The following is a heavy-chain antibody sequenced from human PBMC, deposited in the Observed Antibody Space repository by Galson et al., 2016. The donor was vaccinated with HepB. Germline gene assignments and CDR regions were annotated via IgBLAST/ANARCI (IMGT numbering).Heavy chain of an antibody. Sequence: LSLTCTVSGGSISSHNYYWGWIRQPPGKGLEWIVSIYYSGSTYYNPSLKSRVTISVVTSKNQFSLKLSSVTAADTAVYYCARVRRYCSGGSCRHHFDYWGQGTLVTVSS. CDR1: GGSISSHNYY. CDR2: IYYSGST. CDR3: ARVRRYCSGGSCRHHFDY. D-gene: IGHD2-15*01. V-gene: IGHV4-39*01. J-gene: IGHJ4*02.